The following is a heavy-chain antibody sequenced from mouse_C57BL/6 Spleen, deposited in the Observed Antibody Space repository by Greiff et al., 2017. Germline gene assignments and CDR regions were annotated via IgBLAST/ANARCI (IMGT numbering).Heavy chain of an antibody. CDR2: IDPSDSYT. CDR1: GYTFTSYW. D-gene: IGHD1-1*01. J-gene: IGHJ3*01. Sequence: QVQLQQSGAELVKPGASVKLSCKASGYTFTSYWMQWVKQRPGQGLEWIGEIDPSDSYTNYNQKFKGKATLTVDTSSSTAYMQLSSLTSEDSAVYYCARDYYGSSYPFAYWGQGTLVTVSA. CDR3: ARDYYGSSYPFAY. V-gene: IGHV1-50*01.